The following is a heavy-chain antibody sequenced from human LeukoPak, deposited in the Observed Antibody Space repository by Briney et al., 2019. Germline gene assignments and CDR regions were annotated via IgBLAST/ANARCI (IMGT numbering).Heavy chain of an antibody. D-gene: IGHD3-10*01. V-gene: IGHV4-38-2*01. J-gene: IGHJ5*02. CDR2: MYHSGST. Sequence: GSLRLSCAASGFSFNIYDMNWVRQALGKGLEWIGSMYHSGSTYYNPPLKSRVTISEDTSKNQFSLKLRSVTAADTAVYYCARGPRFGELLWHWFDPWGQGTLVTVSS. CDR3: ARGPRFGELLWHWFDP. CDR1: GFSFNIYD.